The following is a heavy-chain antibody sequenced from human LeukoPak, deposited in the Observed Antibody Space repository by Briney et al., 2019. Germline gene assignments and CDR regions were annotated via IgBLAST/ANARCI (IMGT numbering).Heavy chain of an antibody. V-gene: IGHV3-23*01. Sequence: GGSLRLSCAASGFTCSIYAMSWVRQAPGKGLQWVSSITSRGESTWYVDSVKGRFTITRDNSENTLYLQMHSLRAEDTAVYNCARDRPNYYGSDGHYYRRDGDYWGRGTLVSVSS. CDR1: GFTCSIYA. CDR3: ARDRPNYYGSDGHYYRRDGDY. D-gene: IGHD3-22*01. CDR2: ITSRGEST. J-gene: IGHJ4*02.